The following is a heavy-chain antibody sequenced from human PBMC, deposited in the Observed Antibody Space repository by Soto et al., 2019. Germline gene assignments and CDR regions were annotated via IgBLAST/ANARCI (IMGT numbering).Heavy chain of an antibody. J-gene: IGHJ4*02. D-gene: IGHD6-13*01. V-gene: IGHV3-30*03. Sequence: QVQLVESGGGVVQPGRSLRLSCAASGFTFSSYGMYWVRQAPGKGLEWVAVISYDGSNKYYADSVKGRFTISRDNSKNTLYLQMNSLRAEDTAVYYCAIALIAAAGTGSYFDYWCQGTLVTGSS. CDR2: ISYDGSNK. CDR3: AIALIAAAGTGSYFDY. CDR1: GFTFSSYG.